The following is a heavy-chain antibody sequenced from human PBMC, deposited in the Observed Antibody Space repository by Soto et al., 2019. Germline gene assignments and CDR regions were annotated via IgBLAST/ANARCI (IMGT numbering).Heavy chain of an antibody. J-gene: IGHJ4*02. D-gene: IGHD6-19*01. CDR2: INGDGSST. CDR3: VRDWYNNGWYYFDY. CDR1: GFTFGDYW. Sequence: GGSLRLSCAASGFTFGDYWMHWVRQAPGKGLVWVSRINGDGSSTTYADSAKGRFTISRDNAKNTLYLQVNSLRVEDTAMYFWVRDWYNNGWYYFDYWGQGILVTVSS. V-gene: IGHV3-74*01.